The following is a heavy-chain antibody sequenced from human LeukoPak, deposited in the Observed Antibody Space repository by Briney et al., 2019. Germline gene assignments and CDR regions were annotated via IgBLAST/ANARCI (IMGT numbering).Heavy chain of an antibody. CDR1: GGTFSSYA. Sequence: SVKVSCKASGGTFSSYAISWVRQAPGQGLEWMGGIIPIFGTANYAQKFQGRVTITADKSTSTAYMELSSLRSEDTAVYYCARDAGVGYCSGGSCKLLRPGVTYYFDYWGQGTLVTVSS. D-gene: IGHD2-15*01. CDR2: IIPIFGTA. J-gene: IGHJ4*02. CDR3: ARDAGVGYCSGGSCKLLRPGVTYYFDY. V-gene: IGHV1-69*06.